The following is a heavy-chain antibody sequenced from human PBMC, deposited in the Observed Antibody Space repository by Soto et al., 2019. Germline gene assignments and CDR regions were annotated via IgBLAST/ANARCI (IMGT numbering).Heavy chain of an antibody. D-gene: IGHD3-10*01. Sequence: SETLSLTCAVYGGSFSGYYWSWIRQPPGKGLEWIGEINHSGSTNYNPSLKSRVTISVDTSKNQFSLKLSSVTAADTAVYYCARGHGITMVRGVITHFYYYYGMDVWGQGTTVS. J-gene: IGHJ6*02. CDR2: INHSGST. CDR1: GGSFSGYY. CDR3: ARGHGITMVRGVITHFYYYYGMDV. V-gene: IGHV4-34*01.